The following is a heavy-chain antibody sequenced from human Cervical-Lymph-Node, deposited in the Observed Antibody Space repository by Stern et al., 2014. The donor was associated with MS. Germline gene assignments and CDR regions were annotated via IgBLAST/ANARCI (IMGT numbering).Heavy chain of an antibody. CDR3: ALSSETSDRWDSLGYDL. CDR2: LFPGFGTP. V-gene: IGHV1-69*01. J-gene: IGHJ5*02. Sequence: VQLVESGAAVPKPGASVQVSCKASGGTFSKFPSRWVRQAPGQGLELLGGLFPGFGTPTDAQEFRGRVTITADVATSTVYMELSSLRSDDSAVDYCALSSETSDRWDSLGYDLWGQGTLVTVSS. D-gene: IGHD1-14*01. CDR1: GGTFSKFP.